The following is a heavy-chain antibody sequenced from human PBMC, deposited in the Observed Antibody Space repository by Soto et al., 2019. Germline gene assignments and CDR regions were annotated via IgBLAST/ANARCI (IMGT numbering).Heavy chain of an antibody. J-gene: IGHJ4*02. CDR1: GASMTGYH. Sequence: QVQLQESGPGLVKPSETVSLSCTVSGASMTGYHWSWIRQPPGKGLEWIGYIYYSGSTKYNPSLKGRVTISVDTSKTQFSLKLSDVTAADTAVYYCARGGVGGNSLWYFDFWGQGTLVTVSS. V-gene: IGHV4-59*01. D-gene: IGHD2-21*02. CDR2: IYYSGST. CDR3: ARGGVGGNSLWYFDF.